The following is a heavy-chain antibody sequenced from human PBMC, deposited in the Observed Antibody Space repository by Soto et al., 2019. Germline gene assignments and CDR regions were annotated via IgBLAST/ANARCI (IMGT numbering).Heavy chain of an antibody. CDR2: ISYDGSNK. CDR3: ARDPREDIVVVTAIGSPFDP. V-gene: IGHV3-30-3*01. CDR1: GFTFSSYA. J-gene: IGHJ5*02. Sequence: GGSLRLSCAASGFTFSSYAMHWVRQAPGKGLEWVAVISYDGSNKYYADSVKGRFTISRDNSKNTLYLQMNSLRAEDTAVYYCARDPREDIVVVTAIGSPFDPWGQGTLVTGSS. D-gene: IGHD2-21*02.